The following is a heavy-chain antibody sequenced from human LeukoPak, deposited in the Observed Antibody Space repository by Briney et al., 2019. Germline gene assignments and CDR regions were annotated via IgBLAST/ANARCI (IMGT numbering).Heavy chain of an antibody. Sequence: GGSLRLSCAASGFTFSSYWMSWVRQAPGKGLEWVANIKQDGSEKYYVDSVKGRFTISRDNAKNSLYLQMNSLRAEDTAVYYCARRVWYYGSGTYPSFDYWGQGTLVTVSS. CDR3: ARRVWYYGSGTYPSFDY. CDR1: GFTFSSYW. J-gene: IGHJ4*02. D-gene: IGHD3-10*01. V-gene: IGHV3-7*01. CDR2: IKQDGSEK.